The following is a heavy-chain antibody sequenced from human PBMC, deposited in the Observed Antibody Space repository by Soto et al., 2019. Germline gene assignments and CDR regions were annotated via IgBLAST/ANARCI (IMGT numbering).Heavy chain of an antibody. CDR1: GDSISSYNYY. CDR2: IYYSGST. D-gene: IGHD6-25*01. V-gene: IGHV4-39*07. Sequence: SETLSLTCTVSGDSISSYNYYWGWIRQPPGKGLEWIGYIYYSGSTDYNPSLKSRVTISVDRSKNQFSLNLSSVTAADTAIYYCARESGGYDSSTRYGLDVWGQGTTVTVSS. CDR3: ARESGGYDSSTRYGLDV. J-gene: IGHJ6*02.